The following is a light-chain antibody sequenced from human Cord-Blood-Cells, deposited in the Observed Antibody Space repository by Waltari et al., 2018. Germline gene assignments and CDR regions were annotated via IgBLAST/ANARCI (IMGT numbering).Light chain of an antibody. J-gene: IGLJ3*02. CDR1: SSDVGSYHL. Sequence: QSALTQPASVSGSPGQSITISCTGTSSDVGSYHLVSWYQQHPGKAPKLMIYEGSKRPSGVSKSFSGSKSGNTASLTISGLQAEDEADYYCCSYAGSSTWVFGGGTKLTVL. CDR2: EGS. V-gene: IGLV2-23*01. CDR3: CSYAGSSTWV.